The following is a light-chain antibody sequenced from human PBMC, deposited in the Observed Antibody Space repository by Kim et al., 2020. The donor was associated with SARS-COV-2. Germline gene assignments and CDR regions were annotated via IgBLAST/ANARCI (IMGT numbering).Light chain of an antibody. CDR2: DVT. CDR3: SSYTTTNTVV. CDR1: NNDVGAYNY. V-gene: IGLV2-14*04. Sequence: GQSITISCSGTNNDVGAYNYVSWYQQHPDEAPKLIIYDVTKRPSGVSYRFSGSKSGHTASLTISGVQSEDEGDYYCSSYTTTNTVVFGGGTQLTVL. J-gene: IGLJ2*01.